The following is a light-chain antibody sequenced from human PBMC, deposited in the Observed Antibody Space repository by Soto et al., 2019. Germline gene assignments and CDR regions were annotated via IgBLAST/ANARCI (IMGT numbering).Light chain of an antibody. CDR3: CSYAVTDVV. CDR2: NVN. CDR1: SSDVGGYND. J-gene: IGLJ2*01. Sequence: QSALTQPRSVSRSPGQSVTISCTGTSSDVGGYNDVSWYQQHPGKAPKLMIYNVNRRPSGVPDRFSGSKSGNTASLTISGLQAEDEDDYYCCSYAVTDVVFGGGTKLTVL. V-gene: IGLV2-11*01.